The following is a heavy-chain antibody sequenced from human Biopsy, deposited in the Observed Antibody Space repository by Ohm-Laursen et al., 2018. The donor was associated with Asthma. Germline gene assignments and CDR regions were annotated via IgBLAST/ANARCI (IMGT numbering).Heavy chain of an antibody. J-gene: IGHJ3*02. CDR1: GYTFTGYY. CDR2: INAANGNT. Sequence: ASVKVSCKASGYTFTGYYMHWVRQAPGQGLEWMGWINAANGNTKYSQKFQGRLTISRDTSASTAYMDLSSLRSEDTAVYYCARTYFDFLTGQVHDAFAMWGQGTMVTVSS. V-gene: IGHV1-3*01. D-gene: IGHD3-9*01. CDR3: ARTYFDFLTGQVHDAFAM.